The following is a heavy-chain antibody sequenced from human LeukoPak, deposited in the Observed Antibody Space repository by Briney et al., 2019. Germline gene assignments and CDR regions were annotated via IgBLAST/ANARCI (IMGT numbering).Heavy chain of an antibody. J-gene: IGHJ4*02. CDR1: GYTFTGYY. D-gene: IGHD3/OR15-3a*01. Sequence: ASVKVSCKASGYTFTGYYMHWVRQAPGQGLEWMGWINPNSGGTNYAQKFQGRVTMTRDTSISTAYMELSRLRSDDTAVYYCARARFLDWSKLDYWGQGTLVTVSS. CDR2: INPNSGGT. V-gene: IGHV1-2*02. CDR3: ARARFLDWSKLDY.